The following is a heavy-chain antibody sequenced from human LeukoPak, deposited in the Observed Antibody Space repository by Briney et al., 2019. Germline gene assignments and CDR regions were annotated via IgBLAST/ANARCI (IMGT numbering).Heavy chain of an antibody. Sequence: GGSLTLPCAASGFTFSSYCMHWVRQAPGTALEWVAVIWYDGSNKSSPDSVKGRFPISRDNSKNTLYLQMNSLRAEDTAAYYCARSRRVGGVIVPFDYWGQGTLVTVSS. D-gene: IGHD3-16*02. V-gene: IGHV3-33*01. CDR2: IWYDGSNK. J-gene: IGHJ4*02. CDR1: GFTFSSYC. CDR3: ARSRRVGGVIVPFDY.